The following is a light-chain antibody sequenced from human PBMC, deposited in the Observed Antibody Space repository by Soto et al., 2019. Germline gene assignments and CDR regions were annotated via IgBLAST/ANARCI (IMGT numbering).Light chain of an antibody. CDR2: EVT. CDR1: SSDVGSYNL. Sequence: QSALTQHASVSGSLGQSITISCTGTSSDVGSYNLVSWYQQHPGKAPKLMIYEVTKRPSGVSDRFSGSKSGNTASLTISGLQAEDEADYFCCSYAGGVVFGGGTKLTVL. J-gene: IGLJ2*01. CDR3: CSYAGGVV. V-gene: IGLV2-23*02.